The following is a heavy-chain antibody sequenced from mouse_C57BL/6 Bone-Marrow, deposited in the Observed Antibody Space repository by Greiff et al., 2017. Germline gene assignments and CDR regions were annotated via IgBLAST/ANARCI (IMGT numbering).Heavy chain of an antibody. CDR1: GYTFTSYW. CDR2: IYPNSGGA. J-gene: IGHJ2*01. Sequence: QVQLQQPGAELVKPGASVKLSCKASGYTFTSYWMHWVKQRPGRGLEWIGRIYPNSGGAKYNEKFKSKATLTVDKPSSTAYMQLSRLPSEDSAVYYCARWGGNYFDYWGQGTTLTVSS. V-gene: IGHV1-72*01. CDR3: ARWGGNYFDY.